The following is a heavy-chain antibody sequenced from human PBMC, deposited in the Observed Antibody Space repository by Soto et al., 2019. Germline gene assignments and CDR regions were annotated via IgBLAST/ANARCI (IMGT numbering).Heavy chain of an antibody. J-gene: IGHJ4*02. D-gene: IGHD3-3*01. CDR2: IKQDGSGK. Sequence: VGSLRLSCAASGFTFSAYWMSWVRQAPGKGLEWVANIKQDGSGKYYVDSLKGRFTISRDNAKNSLYLQMNSLRAEDTAVYYCARITYYDLWSGYSFDHWGQGA. CDR1: GFTFSAYW. CDR3: ARITYYDLWSGYSFDH. V-gene: IGHV3-7*01.